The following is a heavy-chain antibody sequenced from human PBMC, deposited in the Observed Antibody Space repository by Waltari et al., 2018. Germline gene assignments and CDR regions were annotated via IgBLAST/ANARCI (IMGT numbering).Heavy chain of an antibody. V-gene: IGHV1-69*13. CDR2: IIPIFGTA. Sequence: QVQLVQSGAEVKKPGSSVKVSCKASGGTFSSYAISWVRQAPGPGLEWMGGIIPIFGTANYAQKFQGRVTITADESTSTAYMELSSLRSEDTAVYYCAREETGGLLWFRENWFDPWGQGTLVTVSS. CDR1: GGTFSSYA. CDR3: AREETGGLLWFRENWFDP. J-gene: IGHJ5*02. D-gene: IGHD3-10*01.